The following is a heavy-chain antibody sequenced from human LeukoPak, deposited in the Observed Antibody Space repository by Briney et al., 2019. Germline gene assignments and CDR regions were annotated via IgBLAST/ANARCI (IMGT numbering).Heavy chain of an antibody. CDR2: ISSSSSYI. D-gene: IGHD1-1*01. CDR1: GFTFSSYS. CDR3: AGETRGSTWTKY. J-gene: IGHJ4*02. V-gene: IGHV3-21*01. Sequence: GGSLRLSCAASGFTFSSYSMNWVRQAPGKGLEWVSSISSSSSYIYYADSVKGRFTISRDNAKNSLYLQMNSLRAEDTAVYYCAGETRGSTWTKYWGQGTLVTVSS.